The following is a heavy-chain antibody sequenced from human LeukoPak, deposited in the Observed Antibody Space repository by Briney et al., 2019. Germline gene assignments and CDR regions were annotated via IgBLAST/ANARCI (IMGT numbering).Heavy chain of an antibody. CDR3: ARGQHCSSTSCYPDY. J-gene: IGHJ4*02. Sequence: ASVKVSCKASGYTFTGYYIHWVRQAPGQGLEWMGWINPNSGGTNYAQKFQGRVTMTRDTSISTAYMELSRLRSDDTAVYYCARGQHCSSTSCYPDYWGQGTLVTVSS. CDR1: GYTFTGYY. V-gene: IGHV1-2*02. D-gene: IGHD2-2*01. CDR2: INPNSGGT.